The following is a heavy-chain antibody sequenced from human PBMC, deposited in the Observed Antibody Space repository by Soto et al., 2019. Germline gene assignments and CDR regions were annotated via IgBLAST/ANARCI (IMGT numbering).Heavy chain of an antibody. J-gene: IGHJ4*02. CDR1: GGSVSSGSYY. CDR2: IYYSGST. V-gene: IGHV4-61*01. Sequence: SETLSLTCTVSGGSVSSGSYYWSWIRQPPGKGLEWIGYIYYSGSTNYNPSLKSRGTISVDTSKNQFSLKLSSVTAADTAVYYCARGRWLQFNYFDYWGQGTLVAVSS. CDR3: ARGRWLQFNYFDY. D-gene: IGHD5-12*01.